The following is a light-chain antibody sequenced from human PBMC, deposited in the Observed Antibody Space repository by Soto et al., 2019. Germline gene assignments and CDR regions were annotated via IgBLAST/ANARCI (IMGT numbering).Light chain of an antibody. V-gene: IGLV2-14*01. CDR1: SSDVGAYNS. CDR2: EVS. Sequence: QSVLTQPASVSGSPGQSITISCTGTSSDVGAYNSVSWYQHHPGKAPKLIIHEVSNRPSGVSNRFSGSKSGNTASLTISGLPAEDDADYYCSSHGGAHPFYVFGSGTKLTVL. CDR3: SSHGGAHPFYV. J-gene: IGLJ1*01.